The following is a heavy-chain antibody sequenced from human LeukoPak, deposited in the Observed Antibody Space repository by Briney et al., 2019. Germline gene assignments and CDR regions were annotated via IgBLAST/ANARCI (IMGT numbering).Heavy chain of an antibody. Sequence: SETLSLTCTVSGYSISSGYYWGWIRQPPGKGLEWIGYIYHSGSTYYNPSLKSRVIISVDRSKNQFSLKLSSVTAADTAVYYCARVSSIEGDYYYFDYWGQGTLVTVSS. D-gene: IGHD2/OR15-2a*01. J-gene: IGHJ4*02. V-gene: IGHV4-38-2*02. CDR1: GYSISSGYY. CDR3: ARVSSIEGDYYYFDY. CDR2: IYHSGST.